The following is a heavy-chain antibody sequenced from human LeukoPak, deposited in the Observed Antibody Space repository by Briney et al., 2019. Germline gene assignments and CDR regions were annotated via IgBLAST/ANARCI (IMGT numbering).Heavy chain of an antibody. CDR2: INHSGST. V-gene: IGHV4-34*01. Sequence: SETLSLTCAVYGGSFSGYYWSWIRQPPGKGLEWIGEINHSGSTNYNPSLKSRVTISVDTSKNQFSLKLSSVTAADTAVYYCARVNKGGATLGLDYGGQGTLVTVSS. J-gene: IGHJ4*02. D-gene: IGHD1-26*01. CDR3: ARVNKGGATLGLDY. CDR1: GGSFSGYY.